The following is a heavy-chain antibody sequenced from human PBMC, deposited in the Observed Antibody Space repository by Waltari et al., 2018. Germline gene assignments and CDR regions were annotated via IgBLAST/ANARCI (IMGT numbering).Heavy chain of an antibody. J-gene: IGHJ4*02. V-gene: IGHV1-58*01. Sequence: QMQLVQSGPEVKKPGTSVKVSCKASGFTFTSSAVQWVRQARGQRLEWIGWIVGGSSNTNYAQKFQERVTITRDMSTSTAYMELSSLRSEDTAVYYCAADGGSYREVVDYWGQGTLVTVSS. CDR3: AADGGSYREVVDY. CDR2: IVGGSSNT. CDR1: GFTFTSSA. D-gene: IGHD1-26*01.